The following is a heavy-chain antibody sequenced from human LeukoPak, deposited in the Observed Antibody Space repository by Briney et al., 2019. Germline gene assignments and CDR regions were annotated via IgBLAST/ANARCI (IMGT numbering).Heavy chain of an antibody. CDR2: IYDSGST. V-gene: IGHV4-59*01. D-gene: IGHD2-15*01. CDR3: ARAVVVVAATGWFDP. CDR1: GGSISSYY. Sequence: SETLSLTCTVSGGSISSYYWSWIRQPPGKGLEWIGYIYDSGSTNYNPSLKSRVPISVDTSKNQSSLKLSSVAAADTAVYYCARAVVVVAATGWFDPWGQGTLVTVSS. J-gene: IGHJ5*02.